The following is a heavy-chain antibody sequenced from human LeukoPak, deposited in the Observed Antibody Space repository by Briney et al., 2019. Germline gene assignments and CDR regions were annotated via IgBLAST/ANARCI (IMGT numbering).Heavy chain of an antibody. CDR3: AKEVLKEFSPTYYFDY. V-gene: IGHV3-30*02. CDR2: IRYDGSNK. CDR1: GFTFSSYG. J-gene: IGHJ4*02. Sequence: PGGSLRLSCAASGFTFSSYGMHWVRQAPGKGLEWAAFIRYDGSNKYYADSVKGRFTISRDNSKNTLYLQMNSLRAEDTAVYYCAKEVLKEFSPTYYFDYWGQGTLVTVSS. D-gene: IGHD3-16*02.